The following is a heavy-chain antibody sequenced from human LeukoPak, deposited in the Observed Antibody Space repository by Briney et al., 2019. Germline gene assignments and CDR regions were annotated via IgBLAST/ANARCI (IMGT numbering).Heavy chain of an antibody. CDR1: GFTFSDYY. D-gene: IGHD5-18*01. J-gene: IGHJ5*02. CDR2: ISSSGSTI. Sequence: GGSLRLSCAASGFTFSDYYMSWIRQAPGEGLEWVSYISSSGSTIYYADSVKGRFTISRDNAKNSLYLQMNSLRAEDTAVYYCAREFSYGQYNWFDPWGQGTLVTVSS. CDR3: AREFSYGQYNWFDP. V-gene: IGHV3-11*04.